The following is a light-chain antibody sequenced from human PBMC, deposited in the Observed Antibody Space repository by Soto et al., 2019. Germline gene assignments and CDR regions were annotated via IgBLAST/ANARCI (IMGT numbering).Light chain of an antibody. CDR1: QSISSW. CDR3: QQYSSSST. Sequence: DIQMTQSPSTVSASIGGRVIITCRASQSISSWLAWYQQKPGKAPKLLMYKASSLQSGVPARFRGRGAGTQFTLTISSLQPEEFASYDGQQYSSSSTFGQGTKVEMK. CDR2: KAS. V-gene: IGKV1-5*03. J-gene: IGKJ1*01.